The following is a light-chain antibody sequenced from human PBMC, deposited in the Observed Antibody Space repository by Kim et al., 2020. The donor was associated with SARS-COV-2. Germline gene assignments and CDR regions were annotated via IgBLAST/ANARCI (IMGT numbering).Light chain of an antibody. Sequence: SYELTQPPSVSVDPGMTARFTCGGNNIGSKSVHWYQQKPGQAPMLVVYDDSDRPSGIPERFSGSNSGNMATLTISRVEAGDEADYYCQVWHTSSVIFGGGTQLTVL. J-gene: IGLJ2*01. CDR1: NIGSKS. CDR2: DDS. V-gene: IGLV3-21*03. CDR3: QVWHTSSVI.